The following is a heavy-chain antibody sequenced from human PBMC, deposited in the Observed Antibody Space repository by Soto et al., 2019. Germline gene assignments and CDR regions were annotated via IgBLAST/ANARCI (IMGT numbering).Heavy chain of an antibody. D-gene: IGHD4-17*01. CDR1: GFTFSSYS. Sequence: GGSLRLSCAASGFTFSSYSMNWVRQAPGKGLEWVSSISSSSSYIYYADSVKGRFTISRDNAKNSLYLQMNSLRAEDTAVYYCARDLVQTTVTTWFGYWGQGTLVTVSS. J-gene: IGHJ4*02. CDR2: ISSSSSYI. CDR3: ARDLVQTTVTTWFGY. V-gene: IGHV3-21*01.